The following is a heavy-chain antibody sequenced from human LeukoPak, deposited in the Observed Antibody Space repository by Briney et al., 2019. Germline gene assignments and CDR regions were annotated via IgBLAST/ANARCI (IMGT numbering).Heavy chain of an antibody. D-gene: IGHD6-13*01. CDR3: VREAIAASPVDYFGP. Sequence: GGSLRLSCAASGFTFGSYSLNWVRQAPGKELEWVSAISGSGATIYYADSVKGRFTISRDNAKNSLYLQMSSLRAEDSAMYYCVREAIAASPVDYFGPWGQGTQVTVSS. J-gene: IGHJ4*02. CDR1: GFTFGSYS. CDR2: ISGSGATI. V-gene: IGHV3-21*06.